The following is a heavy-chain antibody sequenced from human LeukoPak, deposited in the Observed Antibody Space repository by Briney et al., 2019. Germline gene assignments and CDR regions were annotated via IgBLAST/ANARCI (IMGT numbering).Heavy chain of an antibody. D-gene: IGHD5-12*01. Sequence: PGGSLRLSCAASGFSVINAWMSWVRQAPGQGLEWVANIKQDGSEKYYVDSVKGRFTISRDNAKNSLYLQMNSLRAEDTAVYYCASPGSGYDYPIDFDYWGQGTLVTVSS. V-gene: IGHV3-7*01. CDR2: IKQDGSEK. J-gene: IGHJ4*02. CDR3: ASPGSGYDYPIDFDY. CDR1: GFSVINAW.